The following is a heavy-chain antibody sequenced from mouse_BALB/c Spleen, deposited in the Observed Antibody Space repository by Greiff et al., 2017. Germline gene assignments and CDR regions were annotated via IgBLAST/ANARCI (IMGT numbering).Heavy chain of an antibody. Sequence: VNVVESGPGLVAPSQSLSITCTVSGFSLTSYGVHWVRQPPGKGLEWLGVIWAGGSTNYNSALMSRLSISKDNSKSQVFLKMNSLQTDDTAMYYCARDRYDVRAMDYWGQGTSVTVSS. CDR2: IWAGGST. CDR1: GFSLTSYG. CDR3: ARDRYDVRAMDY. J-gene: IGHJ4*01. V-gene: IGHV2-9*02. D-gene: IGHD2-14*01.